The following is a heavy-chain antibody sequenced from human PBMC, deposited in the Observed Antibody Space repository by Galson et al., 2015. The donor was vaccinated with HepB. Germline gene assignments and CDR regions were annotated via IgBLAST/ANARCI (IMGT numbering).Heavy chain of an antibody. CDR2: ISWNSGSI. V-gene: IGHV3-9*01. Sequence: SLRLSCAASGFTFDDYAMHWVRQAPGKGLEWVSGISWNSGSIGYADSVKGRFTISRDNAKNSLYLQMNSLRAEDTALYYCANAYDILTGFVSWGQGTLVTVSS. CDR1: GFTFDDYA. D-gene: IGHD3-9*01. CDR3: ANAYDILTGFVS. J-gene: IGHJ4*02.